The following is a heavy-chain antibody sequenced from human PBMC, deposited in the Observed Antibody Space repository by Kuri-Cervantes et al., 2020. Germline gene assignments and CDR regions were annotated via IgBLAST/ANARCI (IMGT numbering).Heavy chain of an antibody. D-gene: IGHD1-26*01. J-gene: IGHJ4*02. V-gene: IGHV1-2*02. Sequence: ASVKVSCKASGYTFTGYYIHWVRQAPGQGLEWMGWISSYNGNTNSAQKLQGRVTMTRDTSTTTVYMELSSLRSEDTAVYCCATILMGGVTSNFDYWGQGTLVTVSS. CDR2: ISSYNGNT. CDR1: GYTFTGYY. CDR3: ATILMGGVTSNFDY.